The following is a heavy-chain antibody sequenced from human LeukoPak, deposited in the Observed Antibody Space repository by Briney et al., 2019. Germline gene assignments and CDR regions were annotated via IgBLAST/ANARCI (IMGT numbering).Heavy chain of an antibody. CDR2: IYPGDSDT. CDR3: ARQDLAFDI. CDR1: GYSFTKYW. V-gene: IGHV5-51*01. Sequence: GESLKISCKGSGYSFTKYWIAWVRQMPGKGLEWMGIIYPGDSDTRYSPSFQGQVTISADKSISIVYPQWSSLKASDTAMYYCARQDLAFDIWGQGIMVTVSS. J-gene: IGHJ3*02.